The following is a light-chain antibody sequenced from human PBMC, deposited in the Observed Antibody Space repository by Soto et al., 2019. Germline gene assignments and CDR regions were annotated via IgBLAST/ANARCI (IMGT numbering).Light chain of an antibody. V-gene: IGKV3-15*01. CDR1: QSVSSN. J-gene: IGKJ1*01. Sequence: EIVMTQSPATLSVSPRERATLSCRASQSVSSNLAWYQQKPGQAPRLLIYGASTRATGIPARFSGSGSGTEFTLTISSLQSEDFAVYYCQQYNNWPPGWTFGQGTKVEIK. CDR3: QQYNNWPPGWT. CDR2: GAS.